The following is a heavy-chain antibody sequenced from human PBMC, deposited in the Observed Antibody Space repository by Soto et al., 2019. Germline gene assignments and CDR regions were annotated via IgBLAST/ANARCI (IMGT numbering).Heavy chain of an antibody. Sequence: QLQLQESGSGLVKPSQTLSLTCAVSGGSIRSGGYSWSWIRQPPGKGLEWIGYIYHSMSTYYNPSLKSLFTISVDTSKTQFSLKLSSVAAADTALYYCARVPDYWGQGTLVIVPS. CDR3: ARVPDY. CDR1: GGSIRSGGYS. V-gene: IGHV4-30-2*01. CDR2: IYHSMST. J-gene: IGHJ4*02.